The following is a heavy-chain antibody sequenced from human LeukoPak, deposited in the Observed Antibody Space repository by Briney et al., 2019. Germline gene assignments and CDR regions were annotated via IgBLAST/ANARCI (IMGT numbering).Heavy chain of an antibody. CDR3: ARDSSGWTVDY. CDR2: FIPSDGST. D-gene: IGHD6-19*01. Sequence: ASVKVSCKACGYTFTSFHMHWVRQAPGQGREWMGMFIPSDGSTSSAQKFQGRVTMTRDTSTSTVYMELSSLRSEDTAVIYCARDSSGWTVDYWGQGTLVTVSA. CDR1: GYTFTSFH. J-gene: IGHJ4*02. V-gene: IGHV1-46*01.